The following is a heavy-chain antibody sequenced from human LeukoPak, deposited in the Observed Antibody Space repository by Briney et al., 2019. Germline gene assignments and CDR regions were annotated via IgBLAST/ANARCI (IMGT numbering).Heavy chain of an antibody. CDR2: IYYSGST. CDR1: GGSISSYY. Sequence: SETLSLTCTVSGGSISSYYWSWIRQPPGKGLEWIGYIYYSGSTYYNPSLKSRVTISVDTSKNQFSLKLSSVTAADTAVYYCAREDSDSNERRFDYWGQGTLVTVSS. CDR3: AREDSDSNERRFDY. J-gene: IGHJ4*02. D-gene: IGHD4-11*01. V-gene: IGHV4-59*12.